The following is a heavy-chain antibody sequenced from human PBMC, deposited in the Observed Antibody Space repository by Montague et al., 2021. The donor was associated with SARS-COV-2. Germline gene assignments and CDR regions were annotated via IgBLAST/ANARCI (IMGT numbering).Heavy chain of an antibody. CDR1: SGSISSYY. D-gene: IGHD6-25*01. CDR2: IYYSGST. Sequence: SETLSLTCTVSSGSISSYYWSWIRQPPGKGLEWIGYIYYSGSTYYNPSLNSLATIFEESSKNLFYLKLSSVTAADTAVYYCTKGAGYGSGCYLSFEIWGQGTLVTVSS. CDR3: TKGAGYGSGCYLSFEI. V-gene: IGHV4-59*01. J-gene: IGHJ3*02.